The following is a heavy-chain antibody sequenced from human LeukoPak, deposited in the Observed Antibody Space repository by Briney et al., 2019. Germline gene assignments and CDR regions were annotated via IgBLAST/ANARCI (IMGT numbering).Heavy chain of an antibody. D-gene: IGHD3-10*01. Sequence: GGSLRLSCAASGFTFSSYGMHWVRQAPGKGLEWVAVISYDGSNKYYADSVKGRFTISRDNSKNTLYLQMNSLRAEDTAVYYCAKDNMVRGVRRRGLDYWGQGALVTVSS. V-gene: IGHV3-30*18. CDR3: AKDNMVRGVRRRGLDY. CDR2: ISYDGSNK. CDR1: GFTFSSYG. J-gene: IGHJ4*02.